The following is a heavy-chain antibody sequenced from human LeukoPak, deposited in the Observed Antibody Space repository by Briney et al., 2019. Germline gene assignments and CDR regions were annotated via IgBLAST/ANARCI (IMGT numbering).Heavy chain of an antibody. D-gene: IGHD5-12*01. CDR3: ARGPSGYHNT. CDR2: ISRDGTVQ. Sequence: PGGSLRLSCAASGFTFSSYAMHWVRQAPGKGLEWVAVISRDGTVQYYADSVKGRLTISRDNSKNTLYLQMNSLRAEDTAVYYCARGPSGYHNTGGQGTLVTVSS. V-gene: IGHV3-30*14. CDR1: GFTFSSYA. J-gene: IGHJ4*02.